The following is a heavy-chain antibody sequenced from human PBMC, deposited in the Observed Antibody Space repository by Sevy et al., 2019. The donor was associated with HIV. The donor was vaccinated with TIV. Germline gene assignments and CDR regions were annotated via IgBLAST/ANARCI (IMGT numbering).Heavy chain of an antibody. V-gene: IGHV3-7*01. CDR3: ARDPQRYFDY. Sequence: GGSLRLSCAASGFAFSSYWMTWVRQAPGKRLEWVANIKQDGSEKYYVDSVKGRFTISRDNAKTSLYLQMNSLRAEDTAVCYCARDPQRYFDYWGQGTLVTVSS. CDR2: IKQDGSEK. CDR1: GFAFSSYW. J-gene: IGHJ4*02.